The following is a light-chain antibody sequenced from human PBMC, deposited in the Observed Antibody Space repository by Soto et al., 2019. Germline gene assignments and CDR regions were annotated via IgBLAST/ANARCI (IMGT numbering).Light chain of an antibody. J-gene: IGLJ3*02. V-gene: IGLV1-40*01. CDR1: SSNIGARHD. Sequence: QSVLTQPPSVSGVPGQRVTISCTGSSSNIGARHDVHWYQQIPGAAPKLLIYGNTNRPSGVPDRFSGSKSGTSASLAITGLQAEDEADYYCQSYDSSLSGWVFGGGTKVTVL. CDR3: QSYDSSLSGWV. CDR2: GNT.